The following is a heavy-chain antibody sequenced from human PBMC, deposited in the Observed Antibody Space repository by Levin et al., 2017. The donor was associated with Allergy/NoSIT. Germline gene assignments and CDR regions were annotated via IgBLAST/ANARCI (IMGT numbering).Heavy chain of an antibody. D-gene: IGHD3-16*01. J-gene: IGHJ2*01. CDR1: GYSFTAYW. CDR2: IYPGDSDT. CDR3: ARRYGWYFDL. Sequence: GESLKISCKGSGYSFTAYWITWVRQMPGKGLEWVGIIYPGDSDTRYSPSVQGQVTISADKSISTAYLQRNSLKASDTAMYYCARRYGWYFDLWGRGTLVTVSS. V-gene: IGHV5-51*01.